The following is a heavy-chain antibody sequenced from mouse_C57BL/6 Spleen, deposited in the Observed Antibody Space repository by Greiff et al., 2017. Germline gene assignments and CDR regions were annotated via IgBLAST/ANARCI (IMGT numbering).Heavy chain of an antibody. CDR3: ARYYGYDVGYAMDY. V-gene: IGHV1-69*01. Sequence: QVQLQQPGAELVMPGASVKLSCKASGYTFTSYWMHWVKQRPGQGLEWIGEIDPSDSYTNYNQKFKGKSTLTVDKSSSTASMQLSSLTSEDSAVYYCARYYGYDVGYAMDYWGQGTSVTVSS. CDR2: IDPSDSYT. D-gene: IGHD2-2*01. CDR1: GYTFTSYW. J-gene: IGHJ4*01.